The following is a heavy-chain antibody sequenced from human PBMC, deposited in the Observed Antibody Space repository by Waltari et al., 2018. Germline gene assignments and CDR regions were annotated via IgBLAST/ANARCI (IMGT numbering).Heavy chain of an antibody. V-gene: IGHV4-4*02. D-gene: IGHD2-21*02. CDR2: ISHSGDT. CDR3: ARARYFGLLFAWFDP. CDR1: GESLSSSDW. Sequence: QVQLQESGPGLVKSSETLSLTCTVSGESLSSSDWWTWVRQSPGKGLEWIGEISHSGDTDYPRSLKGRVTMSADRSRNQFSLNLNSVTAADTAVYYCARARYFGLLFAWFDPWGQGTLVTVSS. J-gene: IGHJ5*02.